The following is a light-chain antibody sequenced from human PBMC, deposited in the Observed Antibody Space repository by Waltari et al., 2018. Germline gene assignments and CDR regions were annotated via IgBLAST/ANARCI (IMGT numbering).Light chain of an antibody. J-gene: IGKJ4*01. CDR2: WAS. Sequence: DIVMTQSPDSLAVSLGERATINCKSSQSVLYSSNNKNYLAWYQQKPGQPPKLLIYWASTRESGVSDRFSGSGSGTDFTLTISSLQAEDVAVYYCQQYYSTPPIFGGGTKVEMK. CDR1: QSVLYSSNNKNY. CDR3: QQYYSTPPI. V-gene: IGKV4-1*01.